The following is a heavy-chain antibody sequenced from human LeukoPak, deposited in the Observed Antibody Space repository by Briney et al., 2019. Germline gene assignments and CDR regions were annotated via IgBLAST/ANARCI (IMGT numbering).Heavy chain of an antibody. Sequence: SETLSLTCTVSGGSISSSYYYWGWIRQPPGKGLEWIGSIYHSGSTFYNPSLKSRVTISVDTSKSQFSLKLSSVTAADTAVYYCARDIAVAGHSDAFDIWGQGTMVTVSS. V-gene: IGHV4-39*07. CDR3: ARDIAVAGHSDAFDI. J-gene: IGHJ3*02. CDR1: GGSISSSYYY. D-gene: IGHD6-19*01. CDR2: IYHSGST.